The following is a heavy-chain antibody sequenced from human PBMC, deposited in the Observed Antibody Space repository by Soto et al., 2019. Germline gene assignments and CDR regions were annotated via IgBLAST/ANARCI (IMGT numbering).Heavy chain of an antibody. CDR1: GGTFSSYA. D-gene: IGHD6-13*01. J-gene: IGHJ4*02. CDR3: VRLKPGTAAFDY. CDR2: IISIFGTA. Sequence: SVKVSCKASGGTFSSYAISWVRQAPGQGLEWMGGIISIFGTANYADSVRGRFTISRDNAKSTLYLQLNSLRAEDTAVYYCVRLKPGTAAFDYWGQGTLVTVSS. V-gene: IGHV1-69*05.